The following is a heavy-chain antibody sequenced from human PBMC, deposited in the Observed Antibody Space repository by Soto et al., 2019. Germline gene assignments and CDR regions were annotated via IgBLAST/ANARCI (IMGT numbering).Heavy chain of an antibody. V-gene: IGHV1-69*12. CDR3: ARDGDYYGSGSYAFDP. CDR2: IIPIFRTA. J-gene: IGHJ5*02. D-gene: IGHD3-10*01. CDR1: GATFSSYA. Sequence: QVQLVQSGAEVKKPGSSVKVSCKASGATFSSYAISWVRQAPGQGLEWMGGIIPIFRTANYAQKSQGRVTITADESTSTAYMELSSLRCEDTAVYYCARDGDYYGSGSYAFDPWGQGTLVTVSS.